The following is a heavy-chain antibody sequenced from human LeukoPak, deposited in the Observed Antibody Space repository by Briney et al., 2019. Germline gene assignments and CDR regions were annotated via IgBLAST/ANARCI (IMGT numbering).Heavy chain of an antibody. D-gene: IGHD6-13*01. J-gene: IGHJ4*02. CDR1: GGTLSSYA. CDR2: IIPIFGTA. CDR3: ARGPTEDIAAAGTNYFDY. Sequence: SVKVSCKASGGTLSSYAISWVRQAPGQGLEWMGGIIPIFGTANYAQKFQGRVTITTDESTSTAYMELSSLRSEDTAVYYCARGPTEDIAAAGTNYFDYWGQGTLVTVSS. V-gene: IGHV1-69*05.